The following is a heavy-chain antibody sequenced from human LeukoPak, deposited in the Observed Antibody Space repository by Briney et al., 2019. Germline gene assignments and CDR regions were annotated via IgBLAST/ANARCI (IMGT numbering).Heavy chain of an antibody. D-gene: IGHD3-22*01. CDR3: ARAARKNYYDSSGHFDY. V-gene: IGHV1-2*02. CDR1: GYTFTGSF. J-gene: IGHJ4*02. Sequence: ASVTVSFTASGYTFTGSFIHWVRQAPGQGLEWMGWINPKSGGTDYSQKFQGRVTMTRDTSISTAYMELSRLRSDDTAVYYCARAARKNYYDSSGHFDYWGQGTLVTVSS. CDR2: INPKSGGT.